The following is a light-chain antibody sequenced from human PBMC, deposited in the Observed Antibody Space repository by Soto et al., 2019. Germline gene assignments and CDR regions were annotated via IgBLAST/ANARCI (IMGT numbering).Light chain of an antibody. CDR3: SSYTTSTTWV. CDR2: EVS. V-gene: IGLV2-14*01. J-gene: IGLJ3*02. Sequence: QSALTQPASVSGSPGQSIAISCTGTNSDVGGYNYVSWYQHHPGKAPKLMIYEVSNRPSGVSNRFSGSKSGNTASLTISGHQAEDEADYYCSSYTTSTTWVFGGGTKVTVL. CDR1: NSDVGGYNY.